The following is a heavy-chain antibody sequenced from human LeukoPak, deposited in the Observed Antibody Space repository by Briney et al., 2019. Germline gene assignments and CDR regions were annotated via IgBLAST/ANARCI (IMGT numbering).Heavy chain of an antibody. CDR2: ISAYNGNT. Sequence: ASVKVSCKASGYTFTSYGISWVRQAPGQGLEWMGWISAYNGNTNYAQKLQGRVTMTTDTSTSTAYMELRSLRSDDPAVYYCARDRSPVPAAIKGCCAFDIWGQGTMVTVSS. CDR3: ARDRSPVPAAIKGCCAFDI. D-gene: IGHD2-2*01. J-gene: IGHJ3*02. V-gene: IGHV1-18*01. CDR1: GYTFTSYG.